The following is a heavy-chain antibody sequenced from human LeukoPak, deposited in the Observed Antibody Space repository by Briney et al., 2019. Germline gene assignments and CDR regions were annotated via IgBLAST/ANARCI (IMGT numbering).Heavy chain of an antibody. Sequence: TSETLSLTCTVSGGSISSSSYYWGWIRQPPGKGLEWNGSIYYSGSTYDNPSLKSRVTISVDTSKNQFSLKLSSVTAADTAVYYCARLRPLSCSSTSCYIGIGSYFDYWGQGTLVTVSS. CDR1: GGSISSSSYY. V-gene: IGHV4-39*01. D-gene: IGHD2-2*02. CDR2: IYYSGST. J-gene: IGHJ4*02. CDR3: ARLRPLSCSSTSCYIGIGSYFDY.